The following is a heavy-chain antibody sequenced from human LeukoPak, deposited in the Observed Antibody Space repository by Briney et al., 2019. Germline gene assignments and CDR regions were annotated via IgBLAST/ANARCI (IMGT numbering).Heavy chain of an antibody. CDR3: AKTSVEMATIDAFAI. J-gene: IGHJ3*02. CDR2: ISGSGGST. V-gene: IGHV3-23*01. D-gene: IGHD5-24*01. CDR1: GFTFTLYA. Sequence: PGRSLSLSCAPSGFTFTLYAMSWVRHAPGKGLGWVSAISGSGGSTYYADSVKGRFTISRDNSKTTLYLQMNTLRAEATAVYHCAKTSVEMATIDAFAIGGQGTMVTVSS.